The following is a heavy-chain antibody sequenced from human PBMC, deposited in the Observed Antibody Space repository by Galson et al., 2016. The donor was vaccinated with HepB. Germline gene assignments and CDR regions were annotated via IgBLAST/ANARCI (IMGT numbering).Heavy chain of an antibody. J-gene: IGHJ6*02. CDR2: INAANGDT. Sequence: APGQRLEWMGWINAANGDTKYSQKLQGRGTITWDTSANTAYMELSSLRSEDTAVYYCARGHIVATVDYYYYGLDVWGQGATVTVSS. D-gene: IGHD5-12*01. CDR3: ARGHIVATVDYYYYGLDV. V-gene: IGHV1-3*01.